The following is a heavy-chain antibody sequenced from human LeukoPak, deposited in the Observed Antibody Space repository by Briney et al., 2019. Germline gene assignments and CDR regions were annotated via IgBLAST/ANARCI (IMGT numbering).Heavy chain of an antibody. CDR2: ISPSGDIT. CDR3: AKDDAWLQFGE. CDR1: GFIFSNHG. J-gene: IGHJ4*02. V-gene: IGHV3-23*01. Sequence: GGSLRLSCAASGFIFSNHGMNWVRQAPGKGLEWVSGISPSGDITYYADSVKGRFTISRDNSKNTLYLEVISLTAEDTAVYYCAKDDAWLQFGEWSQGTLVTVSS. D-gene: IGHD3-10*01.